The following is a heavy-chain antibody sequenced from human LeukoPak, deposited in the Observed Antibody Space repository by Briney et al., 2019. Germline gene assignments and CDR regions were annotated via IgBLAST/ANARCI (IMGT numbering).Heavy chain of an antibody. V-gene: IGHV4-61*02. J-gene: IGHJ5*02. CDR3: ARAGPFGNWFDP. D-gene: IGHD3-10*01. Sequence: SQTLSLTCTVSGGSISSGSYYWSWIRQPAGKGLEWIGCIYTSGNTNYNPSVKSRVTVSVDTSKNQFSLKVSSVTAADTAVYYCARAGPFGNWFDPWGQGTLVTVSS. CDR2: IYTSGNT. CDR1: GGSISSGSYY.